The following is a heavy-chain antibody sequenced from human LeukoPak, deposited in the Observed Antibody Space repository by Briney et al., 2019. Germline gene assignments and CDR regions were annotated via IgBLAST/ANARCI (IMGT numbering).Heavy chain of an antibody. CDR3: AGDFQAARLHMFEF. CDR2: IISISGSP. CDR1: GYTFTSYG. V-gene: IGHV1-69*05. Sequence: ASVKVSCKASGYTFTSYGISWVRQAPGQGLEWMGGIISISGSPNYAQRFQGRVTFTTDEFTSTAYMELRSLTSEDTAVYYCAGDFQAARLHMFEFWGQGSLVTVSS. D-gene: IGHD6-6*01. J-gene: IGHJ4*02.